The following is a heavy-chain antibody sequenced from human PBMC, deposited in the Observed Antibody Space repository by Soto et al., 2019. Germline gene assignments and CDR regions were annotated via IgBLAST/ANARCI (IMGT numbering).Heavy chain of an antibody. D-gene: IGHD3-3*01. J-gene: IGHJ6*02. V-gene: IGHV3-23*01. Sequence: GGSLRLSCAASGFTFSSYAMSWVRQAPGKGLEWVSTVSGSGDTTYYADSVKGRFTISGDNSKSTLYLQMDSLRGEDTAVYYCAKATNFVLGPDYYYSYAMDVWGQGTTVTVSS. CDR3: AKATNFVLGPDYYYSYAMDV. CDR2: VSGSGDTT. CDR1: GFTFSSYA.